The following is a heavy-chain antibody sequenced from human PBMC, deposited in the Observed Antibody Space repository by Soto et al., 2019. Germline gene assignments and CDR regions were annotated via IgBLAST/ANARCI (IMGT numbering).Heavy chain of an antibody. CDR2: ISGNGGST. V-gene: IGHV3-64*01. CDR1: GFTFSSYA. J-gene: IGHJ4*02. CDR3: ARRGYGLYLDY. Sequence: EVQLVESGGGLVQPGGSLRLSCAASGFTFSSYAMHWVRQAPGKGLEYVSVISGNGGSTYYANSVKGRFTISRDNSKNTLYLQMGSLRAEDMAVYYCARRGYGLYLDYWGQGILVTVSS. D-gene: IGHD3-10*01.